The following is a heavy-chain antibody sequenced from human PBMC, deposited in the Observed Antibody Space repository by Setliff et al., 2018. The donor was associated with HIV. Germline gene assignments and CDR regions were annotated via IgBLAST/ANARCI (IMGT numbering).Heavy chain of an antibody. CDR2: ISNSGGNT. Sequence: PGGSLRLSCSASGFTFSDHYMDWVRQAPGKGLEWVSAISNSGGNTYYVDSVKGRFTISRDNSKNTLYLQMDSLRAEDTAVYYCAKDFLNSRPYYFDYWGQGTLVTVSS. J-gene: IGHJ4*02. V-gene: IGHV3-66*02. CDR1: GFTFSDHY. CDR3: AKDFLNSRPYYFDY. D-gene: IGHD3-3*01.